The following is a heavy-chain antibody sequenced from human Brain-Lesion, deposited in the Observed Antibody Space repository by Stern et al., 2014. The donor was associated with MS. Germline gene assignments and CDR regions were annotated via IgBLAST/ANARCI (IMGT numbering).Heavy chain of an antibody. V-gene: IGHV4-39*02. CDR3: ARGAGVFDS. CDR2: IFYTGST. D-gene: IGHD6-19*01. J-gene: IGHJ4*02. Sequence: QVQLQESGPGLVKPSETLSLTCTVSGGSIGRSSYYWGWIRQPPGKGLEWIGNIFYTGSTFYDPSLNSRVTIPVDPAHHPSTPRLNSVTAADTAVYYCARGAGVFDSWGQGTLVTVSP. CDR1: GGSIGRSSYY.